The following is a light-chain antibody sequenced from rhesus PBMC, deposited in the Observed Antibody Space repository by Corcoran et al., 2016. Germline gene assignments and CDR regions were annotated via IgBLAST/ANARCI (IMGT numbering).Light chain of an antibody. V-gene: IGKV3-10*01. CDR2: GAS. J-gene: IGKJ2*01. Sequence: QVMLTQSPATLSLSPGERATLSCRASQSVSNYLAWYQQKPGQAPRLLIYGASSRATGIPDRFMGSGSGTDFTLTISSLEPEDVGVYHCYQHSSGYSFGQGTKVEIK. CDR1: QSVSNY. CDR3: YQHSSGYS.